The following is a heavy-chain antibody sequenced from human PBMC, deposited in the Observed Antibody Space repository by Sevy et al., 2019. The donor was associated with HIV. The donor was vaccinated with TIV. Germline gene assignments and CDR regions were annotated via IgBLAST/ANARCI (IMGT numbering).Heavy chain of an antibody. Sequence: GGSLRLSCAASGFIFSNYAMHWVRRAPGKGLEWVAVISYDGINKYYADSVKGRFTISRDNSKNTLYVQMNSLRAEDTAVYYCARASNSGYYYYYAMDVWGQGTTVTVSS. D-gene: IGHD1-26*01. J-gene: IGHJ6*02. CDR3: ARASNSGYYYYYAMDV. CDR2: ISYDGINK. CDR1: GFIFSNYA. V-gene: IGHV3-30-3*01.